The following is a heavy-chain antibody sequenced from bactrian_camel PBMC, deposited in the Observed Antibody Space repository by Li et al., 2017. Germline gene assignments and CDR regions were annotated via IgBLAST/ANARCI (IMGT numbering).Heavy chain of an antibody. CDR1: GSYSYDC. Sequence: VQLVESGGGSVQAGGSLRLSCEVSGSYSYDCMGWFRRQAPGKELEGVAGINSGGSARYVDSVKGRFTISRDNAKNTLYLQVNSLQTDDTAMYDCATRFVDYIWYFAYWGQGTQVTVS. J-gene: IGHJ6*01. D-gene: IGHD6*01. CDR3: ATRFVDYIWYFAY. V-gene: IGHV3S42*01. CDR2: INSGGSA.